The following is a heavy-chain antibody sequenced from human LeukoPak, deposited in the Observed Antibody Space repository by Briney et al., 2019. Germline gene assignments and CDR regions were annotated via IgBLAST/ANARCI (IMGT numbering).Heavy chain of an antibody. CDR3: AKDICGGDCYSPGTFDI. CDR2: ISYDGSNK. Sequence: GGSLRLSCAASGFTFSSYAMHWVRQAPGKGPEWVAVISYDGSNKYYADSVKGRFTISRDNAKNSLYLQMNSLRAEDTALYYCAKDICGGDCYSPGTFDIWGQGTIVTVSS. V-gene: IGHV3-30-3*01. CDR1: GFTFSSYA. D-gene: IGHD2-21*02. J-gene: IGHJ3*02.